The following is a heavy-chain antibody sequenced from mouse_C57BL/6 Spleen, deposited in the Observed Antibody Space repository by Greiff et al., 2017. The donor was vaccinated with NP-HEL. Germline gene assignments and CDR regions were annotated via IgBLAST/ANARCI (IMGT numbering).Heavy chain of an antibody. V-gene: IGHV1-61*01. J-gene: IGHJ4*01. Sequence: QVQLQQPGAELVRPGSSVKLSCKASGYTFTSYWMDWVKQRPGQGLEWIGNIYPSDSETHYNQQFKDKATLTVDKSSSTAYMQLSSLTSEDSAVYYCASHDYDGGYYYAMDYWGQGTSVTVSS. CDR3: ASHDYDGGYYYAMDY. CDR1: GYTFTSYW. CDR2: IYPSDSET. D-gene: IGHD2-4*01.